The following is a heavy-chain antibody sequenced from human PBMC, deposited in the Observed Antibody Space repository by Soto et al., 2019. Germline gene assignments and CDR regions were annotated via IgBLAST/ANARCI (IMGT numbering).Heavy chain of an antibody. CDR1: GFTFSSYG. V-gene: IGHV3-33*01. J-gene: IGHJ4*02. D-gene: IGHD2-21*02. CDR3: ARDGGDYFFDY. CDR2: IWYDGSNK. Sequence: QVQLVESGGGVVQPGRSLRLSCAASGFTFSSYGMHWVRQAPGKGLEWVAVIWYDGSNKYYAESVKGRFTISRDNSKNTRYLQMNSLRAEDTAVYYCARDGGDYFFDYWGQGTLVTVSS.